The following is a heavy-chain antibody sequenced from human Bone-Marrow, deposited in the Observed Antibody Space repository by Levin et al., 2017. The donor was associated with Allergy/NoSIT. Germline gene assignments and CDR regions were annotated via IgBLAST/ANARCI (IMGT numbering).Heavy chain of an antibody. CDR2: IKQDGSEK. D-gene: IGHD6-6*01. V-gene: IGHV3-7*03. CDR3: ARDSAYSSSSSSAYYYYYYMDG. Sequence: PGESLKISCAASGFTFSSYWMSWVRQAPGKGLEWVANIKQDGSEKYYVDSVKGRFTISRDNAKNSLYLQMNSLRAEDTAVYYCARDSAYSSSSSSAYYYYYYMDGWGKGTTVTVSS. CDR1: GFTFSSYW. J-gene: IGHJ6*03.